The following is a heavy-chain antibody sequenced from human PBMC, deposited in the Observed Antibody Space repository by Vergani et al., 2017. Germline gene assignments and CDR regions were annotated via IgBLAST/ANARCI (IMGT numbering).Heavy chain of an antibody. J-gene: IGHJ5*02. D-gene: IGHD2-2*01. CDR2: ISGSGGST. V-gene: IGHV3-23*01. CDR1: GFTFSSYA. CDR3: AKPVVATNRPTNWFDP. Sequence: EVQLLESGGGLVQPGGSLRLSCAASGFTFSSYAMSWVRQAPGKGLEWVSAISGSGGSTYYADSVKGRFTISRDNSKNTLYLQMNSLRAEDTAVYYGAKPVVATNRPTNWFDPWGQGTLVTVSS.